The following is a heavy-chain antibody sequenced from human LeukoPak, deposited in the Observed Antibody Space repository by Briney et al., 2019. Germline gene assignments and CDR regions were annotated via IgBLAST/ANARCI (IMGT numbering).Heavy chain of an antibody. CDR3: ARPYCSISSCNPYYYWFMDV. CDR2: ISHDDSNT. CDR1: GFTFRSYA. J-gene: IGHJ6*03. V-gene: IGHV3-30*04. D-gene: IGHD2-2*01. Sequence: PGRSLRLSCATSGFTFRSYAMHWVRQAPGKGLEWVAVISHDDSNTYYTDSVKGRFTVSRGDSKNTLYLQMNSLRGEDSAVYYCARPYCSISSCNPYYYWFMDVWGKGTTVTVSS.